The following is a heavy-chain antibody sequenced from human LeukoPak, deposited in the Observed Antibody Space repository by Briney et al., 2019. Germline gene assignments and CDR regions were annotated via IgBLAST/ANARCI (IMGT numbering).Heavy chain of an antibody. CDR2: SYYSGST. Sequence: SETLSLTCTVSGGPISSSSSSYYWGWIRQPPGKGLELIGSSYYSGSTYYNPSLKSRVTISVDTSKNQFSLKLSSVTAADTAVYYCASGVPYYYDNSGVAFDMWGQGTTVSVSS. J-gene: IGHJ3*02. CDR3: ASGVPYYYDNSGVAFDM. CDR1: GGPISSSSSSYY. D-gene: IGHD3-22*01. V-gene: IGHV4-39*01.